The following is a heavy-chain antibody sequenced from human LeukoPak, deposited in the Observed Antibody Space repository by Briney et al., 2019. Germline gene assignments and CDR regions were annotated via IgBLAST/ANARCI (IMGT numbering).Heavy chain of an antibody. CDR2: ISSRSSTI. J-gene: IGHJ4*02. CDR3: AKAGMDYDISGYYFD. CDR1: GFTFSSYS. D-gene: IGHD3-22*01. V-gene: IGHV3-48*01. Sequence: PGGSLRLSCAASGFTFSSYSMNWVRQAPGKGLEWVSSISSRSSTIYYADSVKGRFTIPRDNSKKTLYLQMNSLRAEDTAVYYCAKAGMDYDISGYYFDWGQGTLVTVSS.